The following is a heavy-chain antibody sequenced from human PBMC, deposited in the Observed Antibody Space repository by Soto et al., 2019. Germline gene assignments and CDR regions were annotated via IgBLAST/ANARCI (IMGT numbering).Heavy chain of an antibody. J-gene: IGHJ5*02. CDR2: INPNSGGT. Sequence: ASVKVSCKASGYTFTGYYMHWVRQAPGQGLEWMGWINPNSGGTNYAQKFQGRVTMTRDTSISTAYMELSSLRSEDTAVYYCARGTEYYDILTGYYNPPNWFDPWGQGTLVTVSS. CDR1: GYTFTGYY. CDR3: ARGTEYYDILTGYYNPPNWFDP. V-gene: IGHV1-2*02. D-gene: IGHD3-9*01.